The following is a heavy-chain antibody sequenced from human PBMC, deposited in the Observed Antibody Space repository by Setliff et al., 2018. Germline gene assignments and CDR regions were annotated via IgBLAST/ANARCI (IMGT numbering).Heavy chain of an antibody. CDR2: IYYSGST. D-gene: IGHD3-16*01. J-gene: IGHJ6*02. CDR1: GGSISSSSYY. V-gene: IGHV4-39*01. Sequence: PSETLSLTCTVSGGSISSSSYYWGWIRQPPGKGLEWIGSIYYSGSTYYNPSLKSRVTISVDTSKNQFSLKLSSVTAADTAVYYCARQEGGYYYYGMDVWGQGTTVTVSS. CDR3: ARQEGGYYYYGMDV.